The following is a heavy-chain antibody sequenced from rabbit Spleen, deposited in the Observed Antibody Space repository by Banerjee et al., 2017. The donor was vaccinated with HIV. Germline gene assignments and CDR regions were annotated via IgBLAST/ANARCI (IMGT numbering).Heavy chain of an antibody. CDR3: ARDPAYSSGGGSVIPYL. J-gene: IGHJ4*01. V-gene: IGHV1S45*01. CDR2: IGTSSGNT. CDR1: GFDFSRYG. D-gene: IGHD1-1*01. Sequence: QEQLVETGGGLVQPGGSLTLSCKASGFDFSRYGMSWVRQAPGKGLELIACIGTSSGNTYYASWAKGRFTISKTSSTTVTLQLNSLTVADTATYFCARDPAYSSGGGSVIPYLWGPGTLVTVS.